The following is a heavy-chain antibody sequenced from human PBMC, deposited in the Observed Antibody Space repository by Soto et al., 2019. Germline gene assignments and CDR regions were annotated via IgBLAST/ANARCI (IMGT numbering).Heavy chain of an antibody. D-gene: IGHD3-10*01. J-gene: IGHJ4*02. Sequence: LRLSCVVSGFTFSTYAMYWVRQAPGKGLEWVALISFDGSSEYYADSVKGRFTISRDNSKDTLYLQMNSLRAEDTAVFYCARSVRGVVNTGIDYWGQGTLVTVSS. CDR3: ARSVRGVVNTGIDY. CDR1: GFTFSTYA. V-gene: IGHV3-30*04. CDR2: ISFDGSSE.